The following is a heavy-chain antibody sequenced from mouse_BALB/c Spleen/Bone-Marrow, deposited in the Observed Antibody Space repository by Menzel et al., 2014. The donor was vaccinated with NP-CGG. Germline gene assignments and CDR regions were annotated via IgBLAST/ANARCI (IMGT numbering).Heavy chain of an antibody. J-gene: IGHJ3*01. CDR3: ASYYRYDRRFAY. CDR2: IDPANGNT. CDR1: GFNIKDTY. V-gene: IGHV14-3*02. Sequence: VQLKDSGAELVKPGASVKLSCTASGFNIKDTYMHWVKQRPEQGLEWIGRIDPANGNTKYDPKFQGKATITADTSSNTAYLQLSSLTSEDTAVYYCASYYRYDRRFAYWGRGTLVTVSA. D-gene: IGHD2-14*01.